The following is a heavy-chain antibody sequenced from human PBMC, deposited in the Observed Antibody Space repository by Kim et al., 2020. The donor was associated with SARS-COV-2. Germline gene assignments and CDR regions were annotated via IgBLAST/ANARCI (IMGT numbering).Heavy chain of an antibody. Sequence: GGSLRLSCVGSGFRFDDYAMHLVRQVPGKGLEWVAGISWNSASIGYAESVKGRFIISRDNSKKSLHLEMSSLRPEDSALYYCIKDGNHEASGLSNF. J-gene: IGHJ4*01. CDR3: IKDGNHEASGLSNF. CDR2: ISWNSASI. CDR1: GFRFDDYA. D-gene: IGHD1-26*01. V-gene: IGHV3-9*01.